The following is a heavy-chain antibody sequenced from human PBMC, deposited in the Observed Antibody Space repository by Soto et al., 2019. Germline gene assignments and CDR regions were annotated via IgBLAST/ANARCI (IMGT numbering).Heavy chain of an antibody. CDR2: IYPGDSDT. D-gene: IGHD1-7*01. CDR3: ARLELRREFVDYYGMDV. CDR1: GYSFTSYW. Sequence: GESLKISCKGSGYSFTSYWIGWVRQMPGKGLEWMGIIYPGDSDTRYSPSFQGQVTISADKSISTAYLQWSSLKASDTAMYYCARLELRREFVDYYGMDVWGQGTTVTVSS. V-gene: IGHV5-51*01. J-gene: IGHJ6*02.